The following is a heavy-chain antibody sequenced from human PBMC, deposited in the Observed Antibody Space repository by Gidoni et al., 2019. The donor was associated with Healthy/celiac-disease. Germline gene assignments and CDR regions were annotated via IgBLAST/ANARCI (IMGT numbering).Heavy chain of an antibody. CDR3: AKGWLRLLVY. J-gene: IGHJ4*02. CDR2: ISYDGSNK. CDR1: GFTFSSYG. Sequence: QVQLVESGGGVVQPGRSLSLSCAASGFTFSSYGMHWVRQAPGKGLEWVAVISYDGSNKYYADSVKGRFTISRDNSKNTLYLQMNSLRAEDTAVYYCAKGWLRLLVYWGQGTLVTVSS. D-gene: IGHD5-12*01. V-gene: IGHV3-30*18.